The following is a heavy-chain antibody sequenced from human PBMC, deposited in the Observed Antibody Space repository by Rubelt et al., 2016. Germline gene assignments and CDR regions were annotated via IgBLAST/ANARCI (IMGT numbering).Heavy chain of an antibody. D-gene: IGHD5-12*01. CDR1: GYTFTSYG. J-gene: IGHJ4*02. CDR3: TRGRDYCGDD. Sequence: QVQLVQSGAEVKKPGASVKVSCKASGYTFTSYGISWVRQAPGQGLEWMGWISAYNGNTNYAQKRQGKVCMTTATCTSTAHMELRSMGYDDPAVYYCTRGRDYCGDDWGQGTLVTVSS. CDR2: ISAYNGNT. V-gene: IGHV1-18*01.